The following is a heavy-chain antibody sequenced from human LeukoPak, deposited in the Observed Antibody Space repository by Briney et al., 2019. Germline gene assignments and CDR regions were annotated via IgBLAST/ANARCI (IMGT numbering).Heavy chain of an antibody. CDR2: IYYSGST. Sequence: PSQTLSLTCTVSGGSISSGSYYWSWLRQPPGKGLEWIGSIYYSGSTYYNPSLKSRVTISVDTSKNQFSLKLSSVTAADTAVYYCARDGVWFGEPPVWGQGTTVTVSS. D-gene: IGHD3-10*01. CDR3: ARDGVWFGEPPV. V-gene: IGHV4-39*07. J-gene: IGHJ6*02. CDR1: GGSISSGSYY.